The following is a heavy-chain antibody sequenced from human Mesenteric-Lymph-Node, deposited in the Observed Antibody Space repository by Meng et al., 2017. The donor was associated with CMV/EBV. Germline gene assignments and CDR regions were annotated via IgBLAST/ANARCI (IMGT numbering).Heavy chain of an antibody. Sequence: CKGSGYSFTSYSIGWVRQMPGKGLEWMGIIYPGDSDTRYSPSFQGQVTISADKSISTAYLQWSSLKASDTAMYYCARRVGPNPNWFDPWGQGTLVTVSS. CDR2: IYPGDSDT. CDR3: ARRVGPNPNWFDP. V-gene: IGHV5-51*01. CDR1: GYSFTSYS. J-gene: IGHJ5*02.